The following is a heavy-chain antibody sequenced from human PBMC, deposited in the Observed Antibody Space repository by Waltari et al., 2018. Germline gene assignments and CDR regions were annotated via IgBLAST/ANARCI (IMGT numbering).Heavy chain of an antibody. CDR3: ARAASAAAGTRGMDV. CDR2: IYYSGST. Sequence: QVQLQESGQGLVKPSETLSLTCTVSGGSISSHYWSWIRQPPGKGLEWIGYIYYSGSTNYNPSLKSRVTISVDTSKNQFSLKLSSVTAADTAVYYCARAASAAAGTRGMDVWGQGTTVTVSS. V-gene: IGHV4-59*11. D-gene: IGHD6-13*01. J-gene: IGHJ6*02. CDR1: GGSISSHY.